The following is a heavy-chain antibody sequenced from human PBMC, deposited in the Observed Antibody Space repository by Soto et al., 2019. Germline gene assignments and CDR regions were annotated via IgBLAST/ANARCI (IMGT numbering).Heavy chain of an antibody. CDR1: GFTFSSYA. CDR2: ISGSGGST. J-gene: IGHJ2*01. D-gene: IGHD4-17*01. CDR3: AKRTVGWYFDL. Sequence: EVQLLESGGGLVQPGGSLRLSCAASGFTFSSYAMNWVRQAPGKGLEWVSVISGSGGSTYYADAVKGRFTISSDNSKNPLYLQMNSLRAEDTAVYYCAKRTVGWYFDLWGRGTLVTVSS. V-gene: IGHV3-23*01.